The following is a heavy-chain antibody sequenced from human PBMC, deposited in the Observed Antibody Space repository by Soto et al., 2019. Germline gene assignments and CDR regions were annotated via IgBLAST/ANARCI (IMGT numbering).Heavy chain of an antibody. D-gene: IGHD3-10*01. Sequence: PGGSLRLSCGDSGFTFSDYKMIWVRQTPGKGLEWVSYISSSGSPIYYADSVKGRFTISRDNAKTSLYLQMNSLRDEDTAVYYCAAGHWYFDLWGRGTLVTVSS. V-gene: IGHV3-48*02. CDR3: AAGHWYFDL. J-gene: IGHJ2*01. CDR2: ISSSGSPI. CDR1: GFTFSDYK.